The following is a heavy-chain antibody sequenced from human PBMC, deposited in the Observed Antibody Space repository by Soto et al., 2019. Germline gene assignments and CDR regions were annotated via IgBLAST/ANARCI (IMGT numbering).Heavy chain of an antibody. D-gene: IGHD5-18*01. J-gene: IGHJ6*02. CDR2: IWYDGSNK. Sequence: GGSLRLSCAASGFTFSSYGMHWVRQAPGKGLEWVAVIWYDGSNKYYADSVKGRFTISRDNSKNTLYLQMNSLRAEDTAVYYCARDYHGYSYGYRYYYGMDVWGQGTTVTVSS. CDR3: ARDYHGYSYGYRYYYGMDV. V-gene: IGHV3-33*01. CDR1: GFTFSSYG.